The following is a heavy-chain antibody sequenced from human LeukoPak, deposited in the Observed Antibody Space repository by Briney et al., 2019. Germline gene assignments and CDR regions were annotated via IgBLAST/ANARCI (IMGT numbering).Heavy chain of an antibody. Sequence: PGGSLRLSCVASGFSFSDYSMNWVRQAPGKGLEWVSVIYSGGSTYYADSVKGRFTISRDNSKNTLYLQMNSLRAEDTAVYYCARGGPAAGRFDYWGQGTLVTVSS. J-gene: IGHJ4*02. CDR2: IYSGGST. V-gene: IGHV3-66*01. D-gene: IGHD6-13*01. CDR1: GFSFSDYS. CDR3: ARGGPAAGRFDY.